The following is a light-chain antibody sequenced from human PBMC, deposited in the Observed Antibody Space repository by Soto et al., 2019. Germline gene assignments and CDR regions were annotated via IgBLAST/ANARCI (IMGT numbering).Light chain of an antibody. Sequence: QSVLTQPRSVSGSPGQSVTISCTATSSEVGRHNIVSWYQQHPGKVPRLIIYEVSKRSSGVPDRFCGSKSGTTASLIISGLQVEDEADYCCCAHTEKSPRVFGTGTKVTVL. CDR1: SSEVGRHNI. V-gene: IGLV2-11*01. CDR2: EVS. J-gene: IGLJ1*01. CDR3: CAHTEKSPRV.